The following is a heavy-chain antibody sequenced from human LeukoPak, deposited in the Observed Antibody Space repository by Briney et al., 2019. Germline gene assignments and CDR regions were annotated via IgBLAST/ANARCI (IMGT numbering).Heavy chain of an antibody. CDR1: GGSFSSYY. CDR2: IYYSGST. Sequence: SETLSLTCTLSGGSFSSYYWSWIRQPPGKGLEWIGYIYYSGSTNYNPSLKSRVTISVDTSKNQFSLKLSSVTATDTAVYYCARAGYSGSDFSVWGQGTTVTISS. CDR3: ARAGYSGSDFSV. V-gene: IGHV4-59*01. D-gene: IGHD5-12*01. J-gene: IGHJ6*02.